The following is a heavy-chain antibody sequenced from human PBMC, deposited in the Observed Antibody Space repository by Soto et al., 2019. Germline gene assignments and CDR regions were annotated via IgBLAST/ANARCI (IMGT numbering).Heavy chain of an antibody. Sequence: ASVKVSCRDSGDTFNELSMHWVRQTPGKGLEWMGGFDPEDDETIYAQKFQGRVTMTEDTSTDTAYMELSSLRYEDTAVYYCATGRFSSGFLTNWAQGTLVTVSS. J-gene: IGHJ4*02. CDR3: ATGRFSSGFLTN. CDR2: FDPEDDET. CDR1: GDTFNELS. D-gene: IGHD3-22*01. V-gene: IGHV1-24*01.